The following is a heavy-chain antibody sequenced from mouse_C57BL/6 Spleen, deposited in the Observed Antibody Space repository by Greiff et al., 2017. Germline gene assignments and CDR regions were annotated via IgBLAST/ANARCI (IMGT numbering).Heavy chain of an antibody. J-gene: IGHJ4*01. CDR2: INPSSGYT. Sequence: VQLQQSGAELAKPGASVKLSCKASGYTFTSYWMHWVKQRPGQGLEWIGYINPSSGYTKSNQKFKDKATLTADKSSSTAYMQLSSLTYEDSAVYYCAPYGSSDLYAMDYWGQGTSVTVSS. CDR3: APYGSSDLYAMDY. D-gene: IGHD1-1*01. CDR1: GYTFTSYW. V-gene: IGHV1-7*01.